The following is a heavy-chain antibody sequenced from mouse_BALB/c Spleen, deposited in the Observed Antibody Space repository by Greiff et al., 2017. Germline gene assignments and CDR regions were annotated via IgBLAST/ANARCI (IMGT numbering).Heavy chain of an antibody. Sequence: EVQLKESGPGLVKPSQSLSLTCTVTGYSITSDYAWNWIRQFPGNKLEWMGYISYSGSTSYNPSLKSRISITRDTSKNQFFLQLNSVTTEDTATYYCARIGKRAMDYWGQGTSVTVSS. D-gene: IGHD1-1*01. CDR2: ISYSGST. CDR1: GYSITSDYA. J-gene: IGHJ4*01. CDR3: ARIGKRAMDY. V-gene: IGHV3-2*02.